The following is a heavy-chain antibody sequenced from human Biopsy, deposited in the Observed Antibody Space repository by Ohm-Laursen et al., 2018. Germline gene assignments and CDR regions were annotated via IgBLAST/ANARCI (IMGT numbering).Heavy chain of an antibody. Sequence: SLRLSCTAAGFIFSTYVMHWVRQAPGKGLEWVALISYDGSNIHYAVSVKGRFTISRDNSKNTLYLQMSSLRAEDTAIYSCAGNYGDYYFDFWGRGTLVTVSS. V-gene: IGHV3-30*03. CDR2: ISYDGSNI. J-gene: IGHJ4*02. CDR1: GFIFSTYV. D-gene: IGHD3-10*01. CDR3: AGNYGDYYFDF.